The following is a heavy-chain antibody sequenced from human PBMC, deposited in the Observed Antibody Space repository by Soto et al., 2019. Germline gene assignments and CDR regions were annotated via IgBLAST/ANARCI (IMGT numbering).Heavy chain of an antibody. J-gene: IGHJ4*02. Sequence: PGGSLRLSCAASRFTFSNYAMNWVRQAPGKGLEWVSVISGSGGSTYYADSVKGRFTISRDNSKNTLYLQMNSLRAEDTALYYCAKESWDRTLAPIDYWGQGTLVTVSS. D-gene: IGHD6-13*01. CDR3: AKESWDRTLAPIDY. V-gene: IGHV3-23*01. CDR1: RFTFSNYA. CDR2: ISGSGGST.